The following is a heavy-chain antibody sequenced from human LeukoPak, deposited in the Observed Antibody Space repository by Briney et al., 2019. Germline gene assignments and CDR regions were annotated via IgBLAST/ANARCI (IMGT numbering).Heavy chain of an antibody. J-gene: IGHJ4*02. V-gene: IGHV1-69*04. Sequence: GASVKVSCKASGGTFSSYAISWVRQAPGQGLEWMGRIIPIFGIANYAQKFQGRVTITADKSTSTAYMELSSLRSEDTAVYYCASATGYSSSWYPDLYFDYWGQGTLVTVSS. CDR3: ASATGYSSSWYPDLYFDY. CDR2: IIPIFGIA. D-gene: IGHD6-13*01. CDR1: GGTFSSYA.